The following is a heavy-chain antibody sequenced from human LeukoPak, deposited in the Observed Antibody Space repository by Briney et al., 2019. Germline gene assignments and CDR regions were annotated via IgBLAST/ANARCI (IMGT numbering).Heavy chain of an antibody. J-gene: IGHJ4*02. V-gene: IGHV3-21*01. CDR3: AKVGSYSNYPFY. CDR1: GFTFSSYS. Sequence: GGSLRLSCAASGFTFSSYSMNWVRQAPGKGLEWVSSISSSSSYIYYADSVKGRFTISRDNAKNSLYLQMNSLRAEDTAVYYCAKVGSYSNYPFYWGQGTLVTVSS. D-gene: IGHD4-11*01. CDR2: ISSSSSYI.